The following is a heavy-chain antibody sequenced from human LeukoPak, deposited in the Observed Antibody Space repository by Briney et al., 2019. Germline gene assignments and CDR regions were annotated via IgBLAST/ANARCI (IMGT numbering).Heavy chain of an antibody. CDR2: ISGSGGST. CDR1: GFTFSSYA. V-gene: IGHV3-23*01. CDR3: AKEPENYYDSSGYYHY. D-gene: IGHD3-22*01. Sequence: GGSLRLSCAASGFTFSSYAMSWVRQAPGKGLEWVSTISGSGGSTYHADSVKGRFTISRDNSKNTLYLQMDSLRVEDTAVYYCAKEPENYYDSSGYYHYWGQGTLVTFSS. J-gene: IGHJ4*02.